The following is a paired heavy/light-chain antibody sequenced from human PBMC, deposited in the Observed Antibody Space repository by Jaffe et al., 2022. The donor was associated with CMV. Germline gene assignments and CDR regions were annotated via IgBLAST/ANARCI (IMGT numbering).Heavy chain of an antibody. J-gene: IGHJ4*02. V-gene: IGHV1-69*09. CDR1: GGTFSNYA. Sequence: QVQLVQSGAEVKKPGSSVKVSCKASGGTFSNYAIIWVRQAPGQGLECMGRIIPILHIATYAQNFQGRVTITADKSTTTAYMELSSLTSEDTAVYYCGRIMGGYDWGGIDYWGQGTLVTVSS. CDR3: GRIMGGYDWGGIDY. CDR2: IIPILHIA. D-gene: IGHD5-12*01.
Light chain of an antibody. V-gene: IGKV3-15*01. J-gene: IGKJ2*01. Sequence: IVMTQSPATLSVSPGEGATLSCRASQSVSSNLAWYQQKPGQAPRLLIYGVSTRATGVPGRFSGSGSGTEFTLTISSLQSEDFAVYYCHHYNTWPYTFGQGTKLEIK. CDR2: GVS. CDR3: HHYNTWPYT. CDR1: QSVSSN.